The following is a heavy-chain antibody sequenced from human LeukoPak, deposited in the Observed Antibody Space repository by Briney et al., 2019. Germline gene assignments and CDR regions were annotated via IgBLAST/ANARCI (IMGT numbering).Heavy chain of an antibody. CDR3: ARKPRGYSGYATYFDY. D-gene: IGHD5-12*01. V-gene: IGHV1-2*02. Sequence: GASVKVSCKASGYTFTGYYMHWVRQAPGQGLEWMGWINPNSGGTNYAQKFQGRVTMTRDTSISTAYMELSRLRSDDTAVYYCARKPRGYSGYATYFDYWGQGTLVTVSS. CDR2: INPNSGGT. J-gene: IGHJ4*02. CDR1: GYTFTGYY.